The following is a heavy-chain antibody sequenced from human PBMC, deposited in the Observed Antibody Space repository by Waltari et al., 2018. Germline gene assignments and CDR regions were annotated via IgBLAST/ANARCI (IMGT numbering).Heavy chain of an antibody. V-gene: IGHV3-7*01. J-gene: IGHJ3*01. CDR2: INKGGSEK. Sequence: EVQLVESGGGLVQPGGSLRLSCAASGFTFNISWMIWVRQAPGKGVEFVANINKGGSEKSYVDSVKGRFTISRDNAKNSMSLQMSSLRAEDAAVYYCARDPGFSEFDLWGQGTLVSISA. CDR1: GFTFNISW. CDR3: ARDPGFSEFDL.